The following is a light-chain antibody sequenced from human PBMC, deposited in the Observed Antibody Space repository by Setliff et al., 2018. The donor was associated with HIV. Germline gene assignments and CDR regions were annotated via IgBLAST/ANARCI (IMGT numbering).Light chain of an antibody. V-gene: IGLV1-51*02. Sequence: QPALTQPPAVSAASGQKVTISCSGSSSNIGKNSVSWYQQLPGTTPKLLIYENNKRPSGIPDRFSGSKSGASATLGITGLQTGDEADYYCGTWDSSLTVYVFGIGTKVTVL. J-gene: IGLJ1*01. CDR1: SSNIGKNS. CDR3: GTWDSSLTVYV. CDR2: ENN.